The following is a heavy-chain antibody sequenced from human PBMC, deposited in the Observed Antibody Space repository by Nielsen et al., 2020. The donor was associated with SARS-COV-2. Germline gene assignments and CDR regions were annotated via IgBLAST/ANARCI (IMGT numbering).Heavy chain of an antibody. J-gene: IGHJ3*02. CDR2: IYYSGST. D-gene: IGHD1-26*01. CDR1: GGSFSSYY. V-gene: IGHV4-59*01. CDR3: ARDKGELLGGDAFDI. Sequence: SETLSLTCAVYGGSFSSYYWSWIRQPPGKGLEWIGYIYYSGSTNYNPSLKSRVTISVDTSKNQFSLKLSSVTAADTAVYYCARDKGELLGGDAFDIWGQGTMVTVSS.